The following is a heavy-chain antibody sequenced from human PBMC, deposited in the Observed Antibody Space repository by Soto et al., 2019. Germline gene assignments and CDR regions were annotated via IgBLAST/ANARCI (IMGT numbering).Heavy chain of an antibody. CDR3: ARVERGTATTVVDAFDI. D-gene: IGHD1-1*01. V-gene: IGHV4-34*01. Sequence: QVQLQQWGAGLLKPSETLSLTCAVYGGSVSSGSYYWSWIRQPPGKGLEWSGEMSHSGGSHFNPSLKSRVTISVDTSKNQFSLKMSSVTAADTALYYCARVERGTATTVVDAFDIWGPGTMVTVSS. CDR2: MSHSGGS. J-gene: IGHJ3*02. CDR1: GGSVSSGSYY.